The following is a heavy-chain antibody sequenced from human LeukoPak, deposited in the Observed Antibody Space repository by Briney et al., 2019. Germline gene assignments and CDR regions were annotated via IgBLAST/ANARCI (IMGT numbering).Heavy chain of an antibody. V-gene: IGHV4-34*01. CDR2: INHSGST. CDR3: ARIGYCSGGSCYDEV. D-gene: IGHD2-15*01. CDR1: GGSFSGYY. Sequence: SETLSLTCAVYGGSFSGYYWSWIRQPPGKGLEWIGEINHSGSTNYNPSLKSRVTISVDTSKNQFPLKLSSVTAADTAVYYCARIGYCSGGSCYDEVWGQGTTVTVSS. J-gene: IGHJ6*02.